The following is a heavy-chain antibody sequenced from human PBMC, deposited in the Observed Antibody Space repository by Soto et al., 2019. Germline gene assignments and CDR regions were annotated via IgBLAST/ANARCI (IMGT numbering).Heavy chain of an antibody. CDR2: IYSDGTT. V-gene: IGHV3-53*05. J-gene: IGHJ3*02. Sequence: GGSLRLSCAASGFTVSRNYMSWVRQAPGKGLEWVSYIYSDGTTYYADSVKGRFTISRDNSMDTLYLQMNSLRPEDTAVYYCAKLRSSSWTQYAFDIWGHGTLVTVSS. CDR1: GFTVSRNY. CDR3: AKLRSSSWTQYAFDI. D-gene: IGHD6-13*01.